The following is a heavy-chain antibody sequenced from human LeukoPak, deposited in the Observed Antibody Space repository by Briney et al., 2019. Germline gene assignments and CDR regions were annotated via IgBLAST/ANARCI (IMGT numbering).Heavy chain of an antibody. V-gene: IGHV1-18*04. CDR2: ISAYNGNT. CDR1: GYTFTSYG. Sequence: ASVKVSCKASGYTFTSYGISWVRQAPGQGLEWMGWISAYNGNTNYAQKLHGRVTMTTDTSTSTAYMELRSLRSDDTAVYYCARAYYDILTGYYRSPDAAFDIWGQGTMVTVSS. CDR3: ARAYYDILTGYYRSPDAAFDI. D-gene: IGHD3-9*01. J-gene: IGHJ3*02.